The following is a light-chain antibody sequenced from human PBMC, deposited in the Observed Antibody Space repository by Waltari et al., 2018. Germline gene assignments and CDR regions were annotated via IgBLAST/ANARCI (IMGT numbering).Light chain of an antibody. CDR2: WAS. V-gene: IGKV4-1*01. CDR3: QQYFSPPYT. Sequence: IVMTQSPDSLAVSLGERATIPCKSSQRIFYRSNIKGYLGWYQHKPGQPPRLLIYWASTRESGVPDRFSGSGSATDFTLTISSVQADDVAVYYCQQYFSPPYTFGQGTKLEIK. CDR1: QRIFYRSNIKGY. J-gene: IGKJ2*01.